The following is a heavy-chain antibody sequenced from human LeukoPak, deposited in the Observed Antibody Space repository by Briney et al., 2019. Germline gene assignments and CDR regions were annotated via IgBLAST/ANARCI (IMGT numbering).Heavy chain of an antibody. CDR3: AKGGAKGADY. J-gene: IGHJ4*02. CDR2: ISGSGGST. CDR1: GFTFSSYS. D-gene: IGHD1-26*01. Sequence: PGGSLRLSCAASGFTFSSYSMNWVRQTPGKGLEWVSAISGSGGSTYYADSVKGRFTISRDNSKNTLYLQMNSLRAEDTAVYYCAKGGAKGADYWGQGTLVTVSS. V-gene: IGHV3-23*01.